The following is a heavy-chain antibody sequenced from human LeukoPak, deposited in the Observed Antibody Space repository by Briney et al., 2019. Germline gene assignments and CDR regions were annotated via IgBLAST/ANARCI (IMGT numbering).Heavy chain of an antibody. CDR1: GDSTSSSNW. CDR2: TYHSGNT. Sequence: PAGTLSLTCAVSGDSTSSSNWWSWVRQPPGKGLEWSGETYHSGNTNYNPSLKSRVTISVDKSKNQFSLKLSSVTAADTAVYYCARDSGYDILTYGMDVWGQGTTVTVSS. J-gene: IGHJ6*02. V-gene: IGHV4-4*02. D-gene: IGHD3-9*01. CDR3: ARDSGYDILTYGMDV.